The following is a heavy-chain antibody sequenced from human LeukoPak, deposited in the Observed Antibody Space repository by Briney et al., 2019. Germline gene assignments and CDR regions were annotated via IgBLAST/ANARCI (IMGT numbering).Heavy chain of an antibody. Sequence: GGSLRLSCAASGFTFSSYAMSWVRQAPGKGLEWVSGLSGSGGSTDYADSVKGRFTISRDNSENTMYLQMNSLRAEDTAVYYCARYVYYDSSGYYFDYWGQGTLVTVSS. CDR1: GFTFSSYA. D-gene: IGHD3-22*01. CDR2: LSGSGGST. J-gene: IGHJ4*02. CDR3: ARYVYYDSSGYYFDY. V-gene: IGHV3-23*01.